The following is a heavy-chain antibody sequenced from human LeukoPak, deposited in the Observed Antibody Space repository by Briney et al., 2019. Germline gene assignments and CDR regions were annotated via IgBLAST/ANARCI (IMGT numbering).Heavy chain of an antibody. V-gene: IGHV4-34*01. CDR1: GASFNSYY. D-gene: IGHD6-6*01. CDR3: ARGPLGSSGDY. J-gene: IGHJ4*02. CDR2: INHSGSI. Sequence: SETLSLTCAVYGASFNSYYWDWIRQPPGKGLEWIGEINHSGSIKYNPSLKSRVTILVDRSKNQFALKMSGVTAADTAIYYCARGPLGSSGDYWGQGALVTVSS.